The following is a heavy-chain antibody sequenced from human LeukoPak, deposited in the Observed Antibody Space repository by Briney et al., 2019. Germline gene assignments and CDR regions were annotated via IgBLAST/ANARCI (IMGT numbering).Heavy chain of an antibody. Sequence: GGSLRLSCAASGFTFSSYWMSWVRQAPGKGLEWVSAISGSGGSTYYADSVKGRFTISRDNSKNTLYLQMNSLRAEDTAVYYCAKDYKSGYVPGAFDIWGQGTMVTVSS. V-gene: IGHV3-23*01. D-gene: IGHD5-12*01. J-gene: IGHJ3*02. CDR2: ISGSGGST. CDR1: GFTFSSYW. CDR3: AKDYKSGYVPGAFDI.